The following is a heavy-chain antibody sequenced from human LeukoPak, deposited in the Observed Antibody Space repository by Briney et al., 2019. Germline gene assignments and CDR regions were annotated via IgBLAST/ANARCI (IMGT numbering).Heavy chain of an antibody. V-gene: IGHV1-69*04. J-gene: IGHJ4*02. D-gene: IGHD3-22*01. CDR3: ASREYDSTNYYLYYFDF. Sequence: SVKVSCKASGGXFSSFAFSWVRQAPGQGLEWMGRIIPILDIANYAQNFQGRVTITADKSTSTAYMEVSSLRSEDTAVYYCASREYDSTNYYLYYFDFWGQGTLVTVSS. CDR2: IIPILDIA. CDR1: GGXFSSFA.